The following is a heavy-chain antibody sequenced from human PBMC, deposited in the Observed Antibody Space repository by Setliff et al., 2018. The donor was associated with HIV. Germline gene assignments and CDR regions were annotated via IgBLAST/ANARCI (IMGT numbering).Heavy chain of an antibody. CDR1: GDSINSGNYY. D-gene: IGHD3-10*01. Sequence: SETLSLTCTVSGDSINSGNYYWSWIRQHPGKGLEWIGYIYYSGSTYYSPSLKSRVTISEDTSKNQFSLKMRSVTAADTAVYYCSTSPAGEILGSRPFYFDYWGQGTLVTVSS. J-gene: IGHJ4*02. CDR2: IYYSGST. V-gene: IGHV4-31*03. CDR3: STSPAGEILGSRPFYFDY.